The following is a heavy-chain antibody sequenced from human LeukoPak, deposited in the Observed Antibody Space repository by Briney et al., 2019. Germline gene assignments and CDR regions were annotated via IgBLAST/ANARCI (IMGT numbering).Heavy chain of an antibody. CDR1: GASISSYSHY. CDR3: ARHRSFDYLFPCDY. CDR2: VYYSGST. J-gene: IGHJ4*02. D-gene: IGHD3-9*01. V-gene: IGHV4-39*01. Sequence: PSETLSLTCGASGASISSYSHYWGWIRQPPGKGLEWIGSVYYSGSTYYNPSLKSRVTISIDTSKNQFSLNLRSVTAADTAVYYCARHRSFDYLFPCDYWGQGTLVTVSS.